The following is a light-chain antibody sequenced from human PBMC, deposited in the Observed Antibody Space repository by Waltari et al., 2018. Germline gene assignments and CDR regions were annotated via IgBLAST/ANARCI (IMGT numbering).Light chain of an antibody. V-gene: IGKV3-11*01. Sequence: EIVLTQSPATLSLSPGERATLSCRASQSVSSPLAWYQQKPAQAPRLLIYDASKRPKGIPARFSGSGSGTDFTLTIGGLEPEDFAVYYCQQRSDWPFTFGQGTKLEI. CDR1: QSVSSP. J-gene: IGKJ2*01. CDR3: QQRSDWPFT. CDR2: DAS.